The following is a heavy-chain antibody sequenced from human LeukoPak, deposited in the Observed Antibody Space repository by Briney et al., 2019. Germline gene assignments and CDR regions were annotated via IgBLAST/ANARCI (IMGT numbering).Heavy chain of an antibody. CDR2: IRYDGSNK. Sequence: GGSLRLSCAASGFTFSSYGMHWVRQAPGKGLEWVAFIRYDGSNKYYADSVKGRFTISRDNSKNTLYLQMNSLRAEGTAVYYCAKDGSSKYSGYDKRPFDYWGQGTLVTVSS. CDR3: AKDGSSKYSGYDKRPFDY. CDR1: GFTFSSYG. J-gene: IGHJ4*02. V-gene: IGHV3-30*02. D-gene: IGHD5-12*01.